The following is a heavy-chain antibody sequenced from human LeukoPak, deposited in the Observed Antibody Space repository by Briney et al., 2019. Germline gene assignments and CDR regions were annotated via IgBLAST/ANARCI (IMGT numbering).Heavy chain of an antibody. CDR1: GFTFSSYA. CDR2: ISYDGSNK. D-gene: IGHD6-13*01. V-gene: IGHV3-30*04. Sequence: GGSLRLSCAASGFTFSSYAMHWVRQAPGKGLEWVAVISYDGSNKYYADSVKGRFTISRDNSKSTLYLQMNSLRAEDTAVYYCARDGSSWFFDYWGQGTLVTVSS. CDR3: ARDGSSWFFDY. J-gene: IGHJ4*02.